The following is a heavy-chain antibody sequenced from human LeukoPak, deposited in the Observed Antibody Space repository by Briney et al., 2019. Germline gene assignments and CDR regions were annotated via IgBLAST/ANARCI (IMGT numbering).Heavy chain of an antibody. J-gene: IGHJ4*02. CDR1: GFTFSTYV. D-gene: IGHD3-10*01. CDR2: ISGSGGST. CDR3: AKARYYYGSGSYSPLDY. Sequence: GGSLRLSCAASGFTFSTYVVNWVRQAPGKGLEWVSAISGSGGSTYYADSVKGRFTISRDNSKNTLYLQMNSLRAEDTAVYYCAKARYYYGSGSYSPLDYWGQGTLVTVSS. V-gene: IGHV3-23*01.